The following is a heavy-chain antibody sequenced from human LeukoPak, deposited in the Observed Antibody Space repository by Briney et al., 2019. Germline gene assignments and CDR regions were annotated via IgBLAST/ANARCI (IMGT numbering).Heavy chain of an antibody. CDR1: GFTFDDYA. D-gene: IGHD6-13*01. J-gene: IGHJ4*02. Sequence: GRSLRLSCAASGFTFDDYAMHWVRQAPGKGLEWVSVIYSGGNTYYADSVKGRFTISRDNSKHTLYLQMNSLRAEDTAVYYCASAYSSSWYVYWGQGTLVTVSS. CDR2: IYSGGNT. CDR3: ASAYSSSWYVY. V-gene: IGHV3-53*01.